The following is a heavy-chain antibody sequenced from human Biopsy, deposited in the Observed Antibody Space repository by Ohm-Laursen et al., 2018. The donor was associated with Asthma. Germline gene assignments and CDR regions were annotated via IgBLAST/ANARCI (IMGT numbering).Heavy chain of an antibody. J-gene: IGHJ4*02. CDR2: ISYDGSSI. V-gene: IGHV3-30-3*01. CDR1: RFTYE. CDR3: AREGVAGTHIED. D-gene: IGHD6-19*01. Sequence: SLRLSCAASRFTYEMHWVRQALGKGLEWVAVISYDGSSIYYADSVKGRFTISRDNSKNTLSLQMNSLTAEDTAVYYCAREGVAGTHIEDWGQGTLVTVSS.